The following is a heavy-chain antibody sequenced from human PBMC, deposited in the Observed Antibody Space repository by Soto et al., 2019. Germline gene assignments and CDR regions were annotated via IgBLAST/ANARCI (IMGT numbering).Heavy chain of an antibody. V-gene: IGHV1-69*12. CDR2: IIPVFRTP. J-gene: IGHJ6*01. CDR3: ARGRYCSGSTCKPYYYGMGV. Sequence: QVQLVQSGAEVKKPGTSVKVSCKASGGTFNNYAISWVRQVPGQGPEWMGGIIPVFRTPIYAQRFQGNVTITADESTTTAYMELSSLNSEDTAVYYCARGRYCSGSTCKPYYYGMGVWGQGTTVTVSS. CDR1: GGTFNNYA. D-gene: IGHD2-15*01.